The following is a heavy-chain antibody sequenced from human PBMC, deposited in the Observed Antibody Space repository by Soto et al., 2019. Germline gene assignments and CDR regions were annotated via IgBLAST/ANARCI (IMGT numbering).Heavy chain of an antibody. V-gene: IGHV4-61*01. Sequence: KPSETLSVTSTVSGGSVIRGSYYWIWIRQPPGKGLEWIGYIYYSGSTNYNPSLKSRVTISVDTSKNQFSLKLSSVTAADKAVYYCARWGGEYDSSGYWDYFDYWGQGTLVTVSS. CDR1: GGSVIRGSYY. CDR3: ARWGGEYDSSGYWDYFDY. D-gene: IGHD3-22*01. CDR2: IYYSGST. J-gene: IGHJ4*02.